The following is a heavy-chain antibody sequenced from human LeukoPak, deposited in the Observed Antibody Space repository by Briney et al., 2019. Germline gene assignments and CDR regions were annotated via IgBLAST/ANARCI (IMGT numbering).Heavy chain of an antibody. Sequence: GGSLRLSCAASGFTFNSYAMYWVRQAPGKGLEWISGIFGSGGSPHYADSVKGRFTISRDNSQEIVYLQLDSLRVEDTALYYCGKTTVGYSSGRYPGWPVDYWGREPWSPSPQ. J-gene: IGHJ4*02. D-gene: IGHD2-15*01. CDR2: IFGSGGSP. CDR1: GFTFNSYA. CDR3: GKTTVGYSSGRYPGWPVDY. V-gene: IGHV3-23*01.